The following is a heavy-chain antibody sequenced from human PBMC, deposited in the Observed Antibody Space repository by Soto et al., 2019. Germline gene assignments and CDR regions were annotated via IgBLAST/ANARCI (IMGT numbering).Heavy chain of an antibody. CDR3: ARRHYYDSSGYYF. Sequence: RESLKISCKGSGYSFTSYWISWVRQMPGKGLEWMGRIDPSDSYTNYSPSFQGHVTISADKSISTAYLQWSSLKASDTAMYYCARRHYYDSSGYYFWGQGTLVTVSS. CDR2: IDPSDSYT. CDR1: GYSFTSYW. V-gene: IGHV5-10-1*01. D-gene: IGHD3-22*01. J-gene: IGHJ4*02.